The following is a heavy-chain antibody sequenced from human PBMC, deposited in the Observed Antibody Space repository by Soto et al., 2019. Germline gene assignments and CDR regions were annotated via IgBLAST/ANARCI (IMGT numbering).Heavy chain of an antibody. D-gene: IGHD2-15*01. Sequence: QEQLLQSGAEVRKPGSSVKVSCKASGGTFNNYAVSWVRQAPGQGLEWMGGIIPMFETVNYAQRFKGRLTIAADESTSTAYMELTSLTTVDTVIYFCARGLRTGNYGMDVWGQGTTVTVSS. J-gene: IGHJ6*02. CDR3: ARGLRTGNYGMDV. CDR1: GGTFNNYA. V-gene: IGHV1-69*01. CDR2: IIPMFETV.